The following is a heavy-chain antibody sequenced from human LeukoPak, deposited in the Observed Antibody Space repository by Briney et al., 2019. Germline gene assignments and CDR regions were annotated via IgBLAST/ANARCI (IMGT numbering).Heavy chain of an antibody. V-gene: IGHV3-48*03. J-gene: IGHJ3*02. D-gene: IGHD6-19*01. CDR2: ISGSGTNI. CDR1: GFTFSSFE. CDR3: AREAVPGGRGDTFDI. Sequence: PGGSLRLSCAASGFTFSSFEMNWVRQAPGKGLEWVSYISGSGTNIYYADSVKGRFAISRDNAKNSLSLQMNSLRAEDTAIYYCAREAVPGGRGDTFDIWGQGTMVTVSS.